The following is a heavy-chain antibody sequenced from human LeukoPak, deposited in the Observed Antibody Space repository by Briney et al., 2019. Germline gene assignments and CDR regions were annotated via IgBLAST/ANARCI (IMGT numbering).Heavy chain of an antibody. CDR2: IYYSGST. V-gene: IGHV4-59*01. D-gene: IGHD6-13*01. Sequence: SETLSLTCTVSGGSISSYYWSWIRQPPGKGLGWIGYIYYSGSTNYNPSLKSRVTISVDTSKNQFSLKLSSVTAADTAVYYCARESAAAASGGAFDIWGQGTMVTVSS. CDR1: GGSISSYY. CDR3: ARESAAAASGGAFDI. J-gene: IGHJ3*02.